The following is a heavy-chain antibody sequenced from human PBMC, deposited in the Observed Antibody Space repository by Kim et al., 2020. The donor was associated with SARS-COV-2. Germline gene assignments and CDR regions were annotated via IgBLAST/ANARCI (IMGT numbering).Heavy chain of an antibody. CDR1: GYTFTSYY. D-gene: IGHD6-6*01. CDR2: INPSGGST. CDR3: ARDRWSIAARPGWFDP. Sequence: ASVKVSCKASGYTFTSYYMHWVRQAPGQGLEWMGIINPSGGSTSYAQKFQGRVTMTRDTSTSTVYMELSSLRSEDTAVYYCARDRWSIAARPGWFDPWGQGTLVTVSS. V-gene: IGHV1-46*01. J-gene: IGHJ5*02.